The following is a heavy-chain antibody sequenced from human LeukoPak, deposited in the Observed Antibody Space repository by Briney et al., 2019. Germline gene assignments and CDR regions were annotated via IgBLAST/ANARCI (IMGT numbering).Heavy chain of an antibody. D-gene: IGHD3-3*01. CDR3: TRDRPTGASRVFVVQ. V-gene: IGHV3-21*01. Sequence: GGSLRLSCAASGFTVSDNYMSWVRQAPGKGLEWVSSMSSGSRYIYYADSVRGRFTISRDNAKISLYLLMNSLRAEDTAVYYCTRDRPTGASRVFVVQWGQGTLVTVSS. J-gene: IGHJ4*02. CDR2: MSSGSRYI. CDR1: GFTVSDNY.